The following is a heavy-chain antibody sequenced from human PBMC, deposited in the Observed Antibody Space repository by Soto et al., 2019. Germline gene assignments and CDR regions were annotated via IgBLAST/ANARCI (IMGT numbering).Heavy chain of an antibody. V-gene: IGHV4-39*01. CDR2: IYYSGST. D-gene: IGHD1-1*01. Sequence: SETLSLTCIVSGGSISSSTYYWGWIRQPPGKGLEWIASIYYSGSTYYNPSLKSRVTISVDTSRNQVSLKLNSVTAADTAVYYCARYRLQLYFFDYWGQGTLVIVSS. CDR3: ARYRLQLYFFDY. J-gene: IGHJ4*02. CDR1: GGSISSSTYY.